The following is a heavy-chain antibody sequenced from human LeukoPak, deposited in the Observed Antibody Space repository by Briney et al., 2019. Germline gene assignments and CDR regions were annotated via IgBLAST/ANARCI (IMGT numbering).Heavy chain of an antibody. CDR3: ARDLYDSSGYYLEVVTHPHDY. Sequence: ASVKVSCKASGYTFTSYYMHWVRQAPGQGLEWMGIINPSGGSTSYAQKFQGRVTMTRDTSTSTVYMELSSLRSEDTAVYYCARDLYDSSGYYLEVVTHPHDYWGQGTLVTVSS. D-gene: IGHD3-22*01. CDR1: GYTFTSYY. CDR2: INPSGGST. J-gene: IGHJ4*02. V-gene: IGHV1-46*01.